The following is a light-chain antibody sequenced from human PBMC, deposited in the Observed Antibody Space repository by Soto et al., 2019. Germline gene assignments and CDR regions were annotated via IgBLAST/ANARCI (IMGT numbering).Light chain of an antibody. J-gene: IGKJ4*01. V-gene: IGKV3-15*01. CDR3: RQYNGWPLT. CDR2: GAA. Sequence: EIVMTQSPATLSVSPGERATLSCRASQRVSTNLAWYQQKPAQAPRLLIYGAATRATDIPAKFSGGSSGTAFSLTISSLQSEDFFADYCRQYNGWPLTFGEGTKVDIK. CDR1: QRVSTN.